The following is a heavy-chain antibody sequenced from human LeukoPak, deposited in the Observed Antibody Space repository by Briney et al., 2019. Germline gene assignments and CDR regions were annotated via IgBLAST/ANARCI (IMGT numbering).Heavy chain of an antibody. V-gene: IGHV3-64*01. CDR2: ISSNGGST. CDR3: ARSGPGAYYYYGMDV. D-gene: IGHD1-26*01. Sequence: GGSLRLSCAASGFTFSSYAMHWVRQAPGKGLEYVSAISSNGGSTYYANSVKGRFTISRDNSKNMLYLQMGSLRAEDMAVYYCARSGPGAYYYYGMDVWGQGTTVTVSS. J-gene: IGHJ6*02. CDR1: GFTFSSYA.